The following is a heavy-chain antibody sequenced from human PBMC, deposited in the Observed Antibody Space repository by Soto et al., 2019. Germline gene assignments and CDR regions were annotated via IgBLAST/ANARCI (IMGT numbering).Heavy chain of an antibody. CDR1: GFTFSSYA. Sequence: QVQLVESGGGVVQPGRSLRLSCAASGFTFSSYAMHWVRQAPGKGLEWVAVISYDGSNKYYADSVKGRFTISRDNSKNPLYLQMNSLRAEDTAVYYCARDSSQYSSSSEPSYYYYGMDVWGQGTTVTVSS. CDR3: ARDSSQYSSSSEPSYYYYGMDV. J-gene: IGHJ6*02. V-gene: IGHV3-30-3*01. CDR2: ISYDGSNK. D-gene: IGHD6-6*01.